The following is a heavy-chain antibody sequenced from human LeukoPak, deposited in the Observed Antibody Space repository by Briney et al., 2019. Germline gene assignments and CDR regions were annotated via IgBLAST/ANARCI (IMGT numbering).Heavy chain of an antibody. D-gene: IGHD6-19*01. J-gene: IGHJ3*02. CDR2: INPNSGGT. CDR1: GYTFTGYY. V-gene: IGHV1-2*02. Sequence: GASVKVSCKASGYTFTGYYMHWVRQAPGQGLGWMGWINPNSGGTNYAQKFQGRVTMTRDTSISTAYMELSRLRSDDTAVYYCASIYIAVAREYDAFDIWGQGTMVTVSS. CDR3: ASIYIAVAREYDAFDI.